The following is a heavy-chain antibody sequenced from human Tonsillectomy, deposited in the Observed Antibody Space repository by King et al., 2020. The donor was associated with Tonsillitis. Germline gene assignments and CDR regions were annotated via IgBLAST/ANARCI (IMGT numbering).Heavy chain of an antibody. CDR2: ISYDGSNK. CDR3: AKDGLYYYDSSGYHWGYFDF. D-gene: IGHD3-22*01. J-gene: IGHJ4*02. V-gene: IGHV3-30*18. Sequence: VQLVESGGGVVQPGRSLRLSCAASGFTFSSYGMHWVRQAPGKGLEWVAVISYDGSNKYYADSVKGRFTISRDNSKNTQYLQMNSLRAEDTAVYYCAKDGLYYYDSSGYHWGYFDFWGQGTLVTVSS. CDR1: GFTFSSYG.